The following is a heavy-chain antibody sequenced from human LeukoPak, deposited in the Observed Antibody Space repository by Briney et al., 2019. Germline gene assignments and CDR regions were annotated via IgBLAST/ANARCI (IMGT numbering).Heavy chain of an antibody. J-gene: IGHJ5*02. CDR3: AREPGDWFDA. Sequence: SETLSLTCTVSGGSINSHSYYWGWIRQPPGKGLEWIGEINHSGSTNYNPSLKSRVTISVDTSKNQFSLKPSSVTAADTAVYYCAREPGDWFDAWGQGTLVTVSS. D-gene: IGHD1-14*01. CDR2: INHSGST. CDR1: GGSINSHSYY. V-gene: IGHV4-39*07.